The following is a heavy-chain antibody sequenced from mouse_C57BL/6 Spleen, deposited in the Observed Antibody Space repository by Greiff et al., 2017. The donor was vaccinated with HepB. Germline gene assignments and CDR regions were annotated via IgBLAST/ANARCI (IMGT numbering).Heavy chain of an antibody. CDR1: GYTFTSYG. Sequence: VQLQQSGAELARPGASVKLSCKASGYTFTSYGISWVKQRTGQGLEWIGEIYPRSGNTYYNEKFKGKATLTADKSSSTAYMGLRSLTSEDSAVYFCARGDYDGGYAMDYWGQGTSGTVSS. CDR2: IYPRSGNT. D-gene: IGHD2-4*01. CDR3: ARGDYDGGYAMDY. J-gene: IGHJ4*01. V-gene: IGHV1-81*01.